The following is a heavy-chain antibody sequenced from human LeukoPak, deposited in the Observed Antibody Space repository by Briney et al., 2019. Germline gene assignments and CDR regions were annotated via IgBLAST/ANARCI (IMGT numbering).Heavy chain of an antibody. CDR2: IRSKAYGGTT. Sequence: GGSLRLSCTASGFTFGDYAMSWGRQAPGKGLEWGGFIRSKAYGGTTEYAASVKGRFTISRDDSKSIAYLQMNSLKTEDTAVYYCTTTYCGGDCYPRNYWGQGTLVTVSS. V-gene: IGHV3-49*04. D-gene: IGHD2-21*02. CDR3: TTTYCGGDCYPRNY. CDR1: GFTFGDYA. J-gene: IGHJ4*02.